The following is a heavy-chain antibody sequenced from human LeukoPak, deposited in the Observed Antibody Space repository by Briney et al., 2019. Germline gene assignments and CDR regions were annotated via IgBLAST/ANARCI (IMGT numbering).Heavy chain of an antibody. Sequence: SETLSLTCTVSGGSISSSSYYWGWIRQPPGKGLEWIGSIYYSGSTYSNPSLQSRVTISVDTSKNQFSLKLNSVTAADTAVYYCVSFYCSGGSCYQYYSYYYMDVWGKGTTVTISS. CDR2: IYYSGST. CDR1: GGSISSSSYY. J-gene: IGHJ6*03. V-gene: IGHV4-39*01. D-gene: IGHD2-15*01. CDR3: VSFYCSGGSCYQYYSYYYMDV.